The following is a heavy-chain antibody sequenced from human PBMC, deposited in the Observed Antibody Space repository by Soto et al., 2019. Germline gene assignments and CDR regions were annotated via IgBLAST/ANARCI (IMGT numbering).Heavy chain of an antibody. CDR3: ARVPDR. J-gene: IGHJ5*02. CDR2: IYHTGNA. D-gene: IGHD2-2*01. V-gene: IGHV4-39*07. CDR1: GDSISNSRFY. Sequence: SETLSLTCSVSGDSISNSRFYWAWIRQPPGEGLEWIGSIYHTGNAYYNPSLKSRVTIFVDTSKNQFSLKLTSVTAADTAVYYCARVPDRWGQGTLVTVS.